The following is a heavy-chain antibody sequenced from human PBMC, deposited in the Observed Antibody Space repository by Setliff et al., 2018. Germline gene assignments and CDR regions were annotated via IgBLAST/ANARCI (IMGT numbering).Heavy chain of an antibody. CDR1: DYTFLSYG. D-gene: IGHD3-3*01. Sequence: ASVKVSCKAADYTFLSYGLSWVRQAPGQGLEWMGWISAYTGKTDYAQNFQGRVTMTTDTSTSPGYMELRSLRYDDTAVYYCARAPRLEWILPTFDYWGQGTLVTVSS. V-gene: IGHV1-18*01. J-gene: IGHJ4*02. CDR3: ARAPRLEWILPTFDY. CDR2: ISAYTGKT.